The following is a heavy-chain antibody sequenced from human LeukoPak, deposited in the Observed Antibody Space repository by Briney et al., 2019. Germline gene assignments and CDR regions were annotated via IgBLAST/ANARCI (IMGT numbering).Heavy chain of an antibody. J-gene: IGHJ4*02. V-gene: IGHV3-15*01. D-gene: IGHD3-22*01. CDR2: IKSKTDGGTT. CDR1: GFTFSNAW. CDR3: AAYYYDTSAYSRMTRLDY. Sequence: PGGSLRLSCAASGFTFSNAWMSWVRQAPGKGLEWVGRIKSKTDGGTTDSAAPVKGRFAISRDDSKNTLYLQMNSLKSEDTAVYYCAAYYYDTSAYSRMTRLDYWGQGTLVTVSS.